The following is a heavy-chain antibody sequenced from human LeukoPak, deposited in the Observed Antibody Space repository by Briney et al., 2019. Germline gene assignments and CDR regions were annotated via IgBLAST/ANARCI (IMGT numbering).Heavy chain of an antibody. J-gene: IGHJ6*02. D-gene: IGHD2-15*01. CDR1: DGSLKGNY. V-gene: IGHV4-34*01. Sequence: LSTAGYDGSLKGNYWSWIGRPIMKKMKWIGEINHSGSTNYNPSLKSRVTISVDTSKNQFSLKLSSVTAADTAVYYCARGRVVVVAATWVYYYYGMDVWGQGTTVTVSS. CDR3: ARGRVVVVAATWVYYYYGMDV. CDR2: INHSGST.